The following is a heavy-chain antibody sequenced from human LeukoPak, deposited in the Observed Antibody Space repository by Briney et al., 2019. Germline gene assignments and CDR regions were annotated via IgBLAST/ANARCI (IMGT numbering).Heavy chain of an antibody. CDR1: GFTFSRYW. CDR2: IKQDGSAK. CDR3: ARVSPRGGLGDY. D-gene: IGHD3-16*01. Sequence: GGSLRLSCAASGFTFSRYWMSWVRQAPGKGLEWVANIKQDGSAKYYGDSVEGRLTISRDNAKNSLYLQMNSLRAEDTAVYYCARVSPRGGLGDYWGQGTLVTVSS. V-gene: IGHV3-7*02. J-gene: IGHJ4*02.